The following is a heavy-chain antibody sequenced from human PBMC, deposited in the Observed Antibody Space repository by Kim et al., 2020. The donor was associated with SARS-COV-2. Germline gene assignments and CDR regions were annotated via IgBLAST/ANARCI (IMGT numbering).Heavy chain of an antibody. J-gene: IGHJ4*02. Sequence: ASVKVSCKASGYSFTRYGISWVRQAPGQGLEWMGWISVYNGDTKTNYAQKFQGRVTMTTDTSTSTAYMELRSLRSDDTAVYYCARESNWGYLLTAYWGQGTLVTVAS. CDR3: ARESNWGYLLTAY. CDR2: ISVYNGDTKT. D-gene: IGHD7-27*01. CDR1: GYSFTRYG. V-gene: IGHV1-18*04.